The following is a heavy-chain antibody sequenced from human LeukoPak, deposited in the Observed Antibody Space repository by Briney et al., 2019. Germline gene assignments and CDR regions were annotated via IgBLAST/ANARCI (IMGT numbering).Heavy chain of an antibody. D-gene: IGHD5-12*01. CDR2: ISPGGPT. J-gene: IGHJ4*02. Sequence: GGSLRLSCAASGFTFSSYSMNWVRQAPGKGLEWVSGISPGGPTYYADSVKGRFTISRDDSKNTLYLQMKNLRAEDTAIYYCAKDGAWLRFDDWGQGILVSVSS. V-gene: IGHV3-23*01. CDR3: AKDGAWLRFDD. CDR1: GFTFSSYS.